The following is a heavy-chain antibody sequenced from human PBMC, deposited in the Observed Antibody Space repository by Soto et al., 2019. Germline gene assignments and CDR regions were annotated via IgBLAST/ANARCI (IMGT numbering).Heavy chain of an antibody. D-gene: IGHD5-18*01. CDR3: ARDLRWERYGLDY. J-gene: IGHJ4*02. CDR1: GDTITSYG. CDR2: ISAYNGNT. Sequence: GASVKASCKSSGDTITSYGISWVRQAPGQGLEWMGWISAYNGNTNYAQKLQGRVTMTTDTSTSTAYMELRSLRSDDTAVYYCARDLRWERYGLDYWGQGTLVTVSS. V-gene: IGHV1-18*01.